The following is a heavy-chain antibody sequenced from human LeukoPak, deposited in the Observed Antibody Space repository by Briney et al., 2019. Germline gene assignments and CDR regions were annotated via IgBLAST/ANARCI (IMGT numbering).Heavy chain of an antibody. J-gene: IGHJ4*02. CDR3: ARVDYYDSSGYYYAPLDY. CDR2: INWNGGST. CDR1: GFTFDDYG. Sequence: GGSLRLSCAASGFTFDDYGMSWVRQAPGKGLEWVSGINWNGGSTGYADSVKSRFAISRDNAKNSLYLQMNSLRAEDTALYHCARVDYYDSSGYYYAPLDYWGQGTLVTVSS. D-gene: IGHD3-22*01. V-gene: IGHV3-20*01.